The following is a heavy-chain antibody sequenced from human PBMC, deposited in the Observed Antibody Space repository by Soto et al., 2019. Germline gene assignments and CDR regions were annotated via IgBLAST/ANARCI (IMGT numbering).Heavy chain of an antibody. V-gene: IGHV1-2*04. CDR3: ARGVAARDYYYYGMDV. CDR1: GYTFTGYY. J-gene: IGHJ6*02. Sequence: QVQLVQSGAEVKKPGASVKVSCKASGYTFTGYYMHWVRQAPGQGLEWMGWINPNSGGTNYAQKFQGWVTMTRDPSISTAYMELSRLRSDDTAVYYCARGVAARDYYYYGMDVWGQGTTVTVSS. D-gene: IGHD6-6*01. CDR2: INPNSGGT.